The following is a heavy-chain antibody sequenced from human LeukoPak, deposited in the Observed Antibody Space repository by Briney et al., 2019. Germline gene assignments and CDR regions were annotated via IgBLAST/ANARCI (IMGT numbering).Heavy chain of an antibody. CDR1: GFTFSSYD. V-gene: IGHV3-13*01. D-gene: IGHD2-2*01. CDR2: IGTAGDT. Sequence: GGSLRLSCAASGFTFSSYDMHWVRQATGKGLEWVSAIGTAGDTYYPGSVKGRFTISRENAKNSLYLQMNSLRAGDTAVYYCAREGAVVPAATHYYYGMDVWGQGTTVTVSS. J-gene: IGHJ6*02. CDR3: AREGAVVPAATHYYYGMDV.